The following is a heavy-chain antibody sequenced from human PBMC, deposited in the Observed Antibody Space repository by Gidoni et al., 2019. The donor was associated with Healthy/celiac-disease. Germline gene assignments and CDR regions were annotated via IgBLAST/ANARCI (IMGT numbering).Heavy chain of an antibody. CDR3: AKDKEKEWLEYYFDY. Sequence: QVQLVESGGGVVQPGRSLRLSCAASGFTFSSYGMHWVRQAPGKGLEWVAVISYDGSNKYYADSVKGRFTISRDNSKNTLYLQMNSLRAEDTAVYYCAKDKEKEWLEYYFDYWGQGTLVTVSS. CDR2: ISYDGSNK. J-gene: IGHJ4*02. CDR1: GFTFSSYG. D-gene: IGHD6-19*01. V-gene: IGHV3-30*18.